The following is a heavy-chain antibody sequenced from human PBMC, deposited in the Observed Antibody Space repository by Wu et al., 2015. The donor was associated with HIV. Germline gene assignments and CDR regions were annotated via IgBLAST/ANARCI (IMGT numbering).Heavy chain of an antibody. CDR3: GRVRLSGYDLEWNYYYGMDV. Sequence: QVQLVQSGAEVKKPGASVKFSCKASGYTFRSYYIHWVRQAPAQGLEWMGGNQPYVMGGTSYAQKFQGRVTMTRDTSTSTVYMELSSLRSEDTAVYYCGRVRLSGYDLEWNYYYGMDVWGQGP. J-gene: IGHJ6*02. V-gene: IGHV1-46*01. CDR1: GYTFRSYY. CDR2: QPYVMGGT. D-gene: IGHD5-12*01.